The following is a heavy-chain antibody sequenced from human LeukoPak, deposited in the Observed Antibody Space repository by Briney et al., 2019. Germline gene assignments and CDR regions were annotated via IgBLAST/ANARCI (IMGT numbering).Heavy chain of an antibody. D-gene: IGHD5-24*01. J-gene: IGHJ4*02. Sequence: PGGSLRLSCAASGFTFSSYWMHWVRQAPGKGLVWVSRINSDGSSTSYADSAKGRFTISRDNAKNTLYLQMNSLRAEDTAVYYCARDGDGYNEFDYWGQGTLVTVSS. CDR1: GFTFSSYW. V-gene: IGHV3-74*01. CDR2: INSDGSST. CDR3: ARDGDGYNEFDY.